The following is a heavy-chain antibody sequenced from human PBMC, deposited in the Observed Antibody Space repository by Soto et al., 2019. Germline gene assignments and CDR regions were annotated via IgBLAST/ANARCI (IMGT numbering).Heavy chain of an antibody. CDR3: ARGPYDYVWGSDPPHFDY. J-gene: IGHJ4*02. D-gene: IGHD3-16*02. V-gene: IGHV3-23*01. CDR2: ITGPGGNT. Sequence: GGSLRLSCAASGFTFSSYAMSWVRQAPGKGLEWVSAITGPGGNTYYADSLKGRFTISRDNAKNSLYLQMNSLRAEDTAVYYCARGPYDYVWGSDPPHFDYWGQGTLVTVSS. CDR1: GFTFSSYA.